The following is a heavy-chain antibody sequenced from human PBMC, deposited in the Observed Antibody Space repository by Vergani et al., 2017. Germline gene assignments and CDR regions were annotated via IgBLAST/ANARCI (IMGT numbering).Heavy chain of an antibody. CDR1: GQSINSGYF. CDR3: ARRGRMGILTGRFAHHGFDV. CDR2: SFDGGSPF. V-gene: IGHV4-38-2*02. J-gene: IGHJ5*01. Sequence: QVHLQESGPGLVKTSETLPLTCNVSGQSINSGYFWGWVRQPPGKGLEWIGTSFDGGSPFYYNPSLQSRAVISVDTSKNQFSLQLTSVTAADTAFYFCARRGRMGILTGRFAHHGFDVWGRGILVTVSS. D-gene: IGHD3-9*01.